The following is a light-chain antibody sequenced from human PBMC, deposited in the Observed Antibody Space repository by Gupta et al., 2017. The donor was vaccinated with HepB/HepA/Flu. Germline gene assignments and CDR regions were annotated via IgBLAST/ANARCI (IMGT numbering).Light chain of an antibody. J-gene: IGKJ4*01. CDR3: VQGTHWRLS. V-gene: IGKV2-30*01. CDR2: RVS. Sequence: VVLPQSPLFLPLTLGQPAPISCRSSQSLVYSDGNTFLHWFQQRPGQSPRRLIYRVSNRDSGVPDRFSGSGSGTDFTLKISRVEAEDVGIYFCVQGTHWRLSFGGGTKVEIK. CDR1: QSLVYSDGNTF.